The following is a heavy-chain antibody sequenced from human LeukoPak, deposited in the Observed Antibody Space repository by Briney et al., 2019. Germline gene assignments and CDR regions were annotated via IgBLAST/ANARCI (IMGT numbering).Heavy chain of an antibody. V-gene: IGHV4-61*02. D-gene: IGHD2-2*03. J-gene: IGHJ5*02. Sequence: PSETLSLTCTVSGGSISSSSYYWSWIRQPAGKGLEWIGRIYSSGSTNYNPSLKGRVTMSVDTSTNQFSLELSSVTAADTAMYYCARNPGYCNSNRCYSWFDPWGQGTLVTVSS. CDR2: IYSSGST. CDR1: GGSISSSSYY. CDR3: ARNPGYCNSNRCYSWFDP.